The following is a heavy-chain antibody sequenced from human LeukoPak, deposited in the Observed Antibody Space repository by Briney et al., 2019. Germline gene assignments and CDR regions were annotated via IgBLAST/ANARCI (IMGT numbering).Heavy chain of an antibody. J-gene: IGHJ3*02. CDR3: AKGGIRSGAFDI. Sequence: LETLSLTCTVSGGSISNYYWSWIRQPPGKGLEWIGYFYYSGSTSYNPSLKSRVTISVATSKNQFSLKLSSVTAADTAVYYCAKGGIRSGAFDIWGQGTRVTVSS. D-gene: IGHD6-13*01. CDR1: GGSISNYY. V-gene: IGHV4-59*01. CDR2: FYYSGST.